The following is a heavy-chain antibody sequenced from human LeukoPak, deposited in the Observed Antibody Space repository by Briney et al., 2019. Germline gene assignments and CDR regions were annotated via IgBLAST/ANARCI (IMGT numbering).Heavy chain of an antibody. J-gene: IGHJ4*02. CDR3: AAGLDYYDSSGFDY. CDR2: ISSSGSTI. D-gene: IGHD3-22*01. V-gene: IGHV3-48*03. CDR1: GFTFSSYE. Sequence: GGSLRLSCAASGFTFSSYEMNWVRQAPGKGLEWVPYISSSGSTIYYADSVKGRFTISRDNAKNSLYLQMNSLRAEGTAVYYCAAGLDYYDSSGFDYWGQGTLVTVSS.